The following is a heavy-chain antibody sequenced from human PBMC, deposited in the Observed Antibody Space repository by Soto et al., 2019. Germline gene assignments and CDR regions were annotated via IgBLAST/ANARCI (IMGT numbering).Heavy chain of an antibody. CDR2: INPASGST. Sequence: QVQLVQSGAEVKKPGASVKLSCRTSGYTFTHYYIHWVQQAPGQGLEWLGIINPASGSTNYAQEFQGRVTLTMDTSTTTVYMELSGLRAEDTAIFYCARDLAAGDHWGQGTLVTVSS. D-gene: IGHD6-13*01. V-gene: IGHV1-46*01. J-gene: IGHJ4*02. CDR3: ARDLAAGDH. CDR1: GYTFTHYY.